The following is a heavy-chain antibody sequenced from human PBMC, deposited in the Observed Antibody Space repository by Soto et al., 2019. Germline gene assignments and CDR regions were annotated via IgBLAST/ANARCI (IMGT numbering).Heavy chain of an antibody. V-gene: IGHV3-30*03. CDR3: ASNRRIRCGGSYYRFAY. CDR1: GFTFSSYG. J-gene: IGHJ4*02. CDR2: ISYDGSNK. D-gene: IGHD1-26*01. Sequence: PGGSLRLSCAASGFTFSSYGMHWVRQAPGKGLEWVAVISYDGSNKYYADSVKGRFTISRDNSKNTLYLQMNSLRAEDTAVYYCASNRRIRCGGSYYRFAYWGQGTLVTVSS.